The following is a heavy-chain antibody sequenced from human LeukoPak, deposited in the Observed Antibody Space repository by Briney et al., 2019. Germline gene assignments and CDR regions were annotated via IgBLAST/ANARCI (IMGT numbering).Heavy chain of an antibody. CDR3: ARPPAVDSSGYCFEF. D-gene: IGHD3-22*01. CDR1: GYTFTSYD. Sequence: ASVKVSCKASGYTFTSYDINWVRQATGQGLEWMGWMNPNSGNTGYAQKFQGRVTMTRNTSISTAYMELSSLRSEDTAVYYCARPPAVDSSGYCFEFWGQGTLVTVSS. V-gene: IGHV1-8*01. J-gene: IGHJ4*02. CDR2: MNPNSGNT.